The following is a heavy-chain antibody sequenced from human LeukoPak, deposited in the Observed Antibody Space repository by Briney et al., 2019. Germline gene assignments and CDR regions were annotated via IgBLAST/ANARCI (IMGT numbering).Heavy chain of an antibody. J-gene: IGHJ3*02. CDR1: RFTFSNYW. Sequence: GGSLRLSCAASRFTFSNYWMTWVRQAPGKGLEWVTFIRSDGSSNYYGDSVKGRFTLSRDNFKNTLSLQMNSLRAEDTAVYYCARVGAVGGVFRAFDIWGQGTMVTVSS. V-gene: IGHV3-30*02. CDR3: ARVGAVGGVFRAFDI. CDR2: IRSDGSSN. D-gene: IGHD3-16*01.